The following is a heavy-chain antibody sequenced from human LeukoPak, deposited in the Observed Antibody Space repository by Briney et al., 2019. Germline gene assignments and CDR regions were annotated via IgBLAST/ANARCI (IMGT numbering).Heavy chain of an antibody. J-gene: IGHJ6*02. Sequence: ASVKVSCKASGYTFTGYYMHWVRQAPGQGLEWMGWISAYNGNTNYAQKLQGRVTMTTDTSTSTAYMELRSLRSDDTAVCYCARQESSSSWYLSSLYYYYGMDVWGQGTTVTVSS. CDR1: GYTFTGYY. V-gene: IGHV1-18*04. CDR3: ARQESSSSWYLSSLYYYYGMDV. D-gene: IGHD6-13*01. CDR2: ISAYNGNT.